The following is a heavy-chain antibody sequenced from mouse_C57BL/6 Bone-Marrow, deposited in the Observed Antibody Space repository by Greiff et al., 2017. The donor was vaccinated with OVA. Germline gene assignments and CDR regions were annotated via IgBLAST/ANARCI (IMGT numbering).Heavy chain of an antibody. CDR2: INPYNGGT. CDR3: ARSGYYSNYAYFDY. V-gene: IGHV1-19*01. CDR1: GYTFTDYS. J-gene: IGHJ2*01. D-gene: IGHD2-5*01. Sequence: VQLQQSGPVLVKPGASVKLSCKASGYTFTDYSMNWVKQSPGKSLEWIGVINPYNGGTSYNQKFKGKATLTVDKSSSTAYMELNSLTSEDSAVYYCARSGYYSNYAYFDYWGQGTTLTVSS.